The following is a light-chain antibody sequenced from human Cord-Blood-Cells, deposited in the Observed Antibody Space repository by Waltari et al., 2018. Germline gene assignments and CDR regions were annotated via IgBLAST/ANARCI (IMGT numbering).Light chain of an antibody. V-gene: IGKV1-39*01. CDR3: QQSYSTPWT. CDR1: QSISSY. CDR2: AAS. J-gene: IGKJ1*01. Sequence: DIQMTQSPSHLSASVGDRVTITCRASQSISSYLNWYQQKPGKAPKLLIYAASSLQSGVPSRFSGSGSGTDFTLTISSLQPEDFATYYCQQSYSTPWTFGQGTKVEIK.